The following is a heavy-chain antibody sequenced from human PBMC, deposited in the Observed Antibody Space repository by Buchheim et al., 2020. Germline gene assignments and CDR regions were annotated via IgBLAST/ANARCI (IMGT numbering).Heavy chain of an antibody. V-gene: IGHV3-33*01. Sequence: QVQLVESGGGVVQPGRSLRLSCAASGFTFSSYGMHWVRQAPGKGLEWVAVIWYDGSNKYYADSVKGRFTISRDNSKNTLYLQMNSLRAEDTAVYYCARDKHLSQYDSSGYYLGGAHLDYWGQGTL. D-gene: IGHD3-22*01. CDR2: IWYDGSNK. J-gene: IGHJ4*02. CDR3: ARDKHLSQYDSSGYYLGGAHLDY. CDR1: GFTFSSYG.